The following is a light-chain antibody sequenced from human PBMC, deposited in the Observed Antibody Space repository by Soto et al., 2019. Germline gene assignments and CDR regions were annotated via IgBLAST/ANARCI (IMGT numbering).Light chain of an antibody. J-gene: IGKJ4*01. CDR2: DAS. CDR1: QGISTW. Sequence: DIPMTQSPSSLSASVGDRVTITCRASQGISTWLAWYQQKPEKAPKTLIFDASNLQSGVPSRFSGSGSGTDFTLTISSVQPEDFATYYCQQYKSYPLTFGGGTKVDIK. V-gene: IGKV1D-16*01. CDR3: QQYKSYPLT.